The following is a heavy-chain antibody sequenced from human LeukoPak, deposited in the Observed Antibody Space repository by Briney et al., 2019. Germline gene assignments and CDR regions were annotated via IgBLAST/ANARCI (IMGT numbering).Heavy chain of an antibody. CDR3: VRGGYSGSKLSQLLFYFDY. V-gene: IGHV1-2*02. CDR1: GYSFTGYY. J-gene: IGHJ4*02. Sequence: ASVKVSCKASGYSFTGYYVHWVRQAPGQGLEWMGWINPDSGGTKYAQDFQDRVTMTRDTSISTAYMDLNSLTSDDTAVYFCVRGGYSGSKLSQLLFYFDYWGQGTLVPVSS. D-gene: IGHD3-10*01. CDR2: INPDSGGT.